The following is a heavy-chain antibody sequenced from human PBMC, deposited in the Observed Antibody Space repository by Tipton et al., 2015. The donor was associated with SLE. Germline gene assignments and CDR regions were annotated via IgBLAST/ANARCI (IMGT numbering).Heavy chain of an antibody. V-gene: IGHV4-59*01. D-gene: IGHD2-2*01. CDR2: IYYSGST. Sequence: TLSLTCTISGGSFSSYFWTWVRQPPGKGLEWIGDIYYSGSTNYNPSLKSRVTISVDTSKNQFSLKLSSVTAADTAVYYCARVPALYYYYMDVWGKGTTVTVSS. J-gene: IGHJ6*03. CDR3: ARVPALYYYYMDV. CDR1: GGSFSSYF.